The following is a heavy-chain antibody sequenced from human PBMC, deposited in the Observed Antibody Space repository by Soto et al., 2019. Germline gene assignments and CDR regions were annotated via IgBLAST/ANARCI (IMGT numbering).Heavy chain of an antibody. V-gene: IGHV4-59*01. CDR1: GGSISSYY. CDR2: IYYSGST. J-gene: IGHJ4*02. CDR3: ARAYGDYVFDY. Sequence: SETLSLTCTVSGGSISSYYWSWIRQPPGKGLEWIGYIYYSGSTNYNPSLKSRVTISLDTSKSQFSLKLSSVTAADTAVYYCARAYGDYVFDYWGQGTLVTVSS. D-gene: IGHD4-17*01.